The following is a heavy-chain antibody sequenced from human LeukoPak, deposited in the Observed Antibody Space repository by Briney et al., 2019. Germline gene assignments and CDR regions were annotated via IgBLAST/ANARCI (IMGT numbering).Heavy chain of an antibody. D-gene: IGHD3-9*01. CDR1: GFTFSSYS. CDR2: ISRSSGTI. V-gene: IGHV3-48*01. CDR3: ARDTYYDILTGYYLPPFDY. J-gene: IGHJ4*02. Sequence: PGGSLRLSCAASGFTFSSYSMNWVRQAPGKGLEWVSYISRSSGTIYYADSVKGRFTISRDNGKNLLYLQMNSLRSDDTAVYYCARDTYYDILTGYYLPPFDYWGQGTLVTVSS.